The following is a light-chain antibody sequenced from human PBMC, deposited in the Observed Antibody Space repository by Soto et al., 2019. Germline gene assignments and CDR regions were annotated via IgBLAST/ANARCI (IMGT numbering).Light chain of an antibody. V-gene: IGKV1-5*03. Sequence: DIQMTQSPSTLSGSVGDRVTITCRASQTISSWLAWYQQKPGKAPNLLIYKASSLESGVPSRFSGSGSGTEFTLTISSLQPDDFATYYCQQYNSFSSWTFGQGTKVDIK. CDR3: QQYNSFSSWT. CDR1: QTISSW. J-gene: IGKJ1*01. CDR2: KAS.